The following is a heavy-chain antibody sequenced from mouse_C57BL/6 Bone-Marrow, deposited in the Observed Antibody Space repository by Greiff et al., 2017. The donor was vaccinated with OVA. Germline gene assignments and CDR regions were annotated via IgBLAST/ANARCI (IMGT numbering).Heavy chain of an antibody. V-gene: IGHV3-1*01. Sequence: VQLQQSGPGMVKPSQSLSLTCTVTGYSITSGYDWHWIRHFPGNKLEWMGYISYSGSTNYNPSLKSRISITHDTSKNHFFLKLNSVTTEDTATYYCARDGYYAMDYWGQGTSVTVSS. CDR1: GYSITSGYD. CDR2: ISYSGST. CDR3: ARDGYYAMDY. J-gene: IGHJ4*01.